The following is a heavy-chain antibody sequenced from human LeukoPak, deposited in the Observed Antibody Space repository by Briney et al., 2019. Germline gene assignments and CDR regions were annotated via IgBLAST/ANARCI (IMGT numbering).Heavy chain of an antibody. CDR1: GYTLTELS. J-gene: IGHJ4*02. D-gene: IGHD3-9*01. CDR3: ATGDILTGYYPPPIDY. CDR2: FDPEDGET. V-gene: IGHV1-24*01. Sequence: GASVKVSCKVSGYTLTELSMHWVRQAPGKGLEWMGGFDPEDGETIYAQMFQGRVTMVEDTSTDTAYMELSSLRSDGTAVYECATGDILTGYYPPPIDYWGQGTLVTVSS.